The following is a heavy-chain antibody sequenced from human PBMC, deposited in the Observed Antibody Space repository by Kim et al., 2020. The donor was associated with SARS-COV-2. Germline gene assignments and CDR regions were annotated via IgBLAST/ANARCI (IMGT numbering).Heavy chain of an antibody. V-gene: IGHV3-53*01. CDR2: IFVGGTT. D-gene: IGHD3-10*01. J-gene: IGHJ4*02. CDR1: GFTVRSNY. Sequence: GGSLRLSCAASGFTVRSNYMTWVRQAPGKGLEWVSVIFVGGTTYYADSVKGRFTSSRDHSANTGYLQMTSLRAEDTAVYYGARDHYYGSESDWGQGTLVTVSS. CDR3: ARDHYYGSESD.